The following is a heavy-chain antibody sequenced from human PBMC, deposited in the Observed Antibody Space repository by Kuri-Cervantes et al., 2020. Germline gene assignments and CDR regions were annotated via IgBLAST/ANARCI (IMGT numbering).Heavy chain of an antibody. V-gene: IGHV3-7*04. CDR1: GFTFGDYA. J-gene: IGHJ4*02. CDR3: ARGFLDH. Sequence: GGSLRLSCTASGFTFGDYAMSWVRQAPGKGLEWVANIKQDGSEKYYVDSVKGRFTISRDNAKNSLNLQMSNLRIEDTGVYYCARGFLDHWGQGTLVTVSS. CDR2: IKQDGSEK. D-gene: IGHD2/OR15-2a*01.